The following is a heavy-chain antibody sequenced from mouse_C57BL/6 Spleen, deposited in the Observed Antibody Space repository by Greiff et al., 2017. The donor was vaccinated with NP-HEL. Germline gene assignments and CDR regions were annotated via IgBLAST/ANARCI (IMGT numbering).Heavy chain of an antibody. D-gene: IGHD3-2*02. V-gene: IGHV1-64*01. J-gene: IGHJ3*01. CDR2: IHPNSGST. CDR3: AREGRSGYSAY. Sequence: QVQLQQPGAELVKPGASVKLSCKASGYTFTSYWMHWVKQRPGQGLEWIGMIHPNSGSTNYNEKFKSKATLTVDKSSSTAYMQLSSLTSEDSAVYYCAREGRSGYSAYWGQGTLVTVSA. CDR1: GYTFTSYW.